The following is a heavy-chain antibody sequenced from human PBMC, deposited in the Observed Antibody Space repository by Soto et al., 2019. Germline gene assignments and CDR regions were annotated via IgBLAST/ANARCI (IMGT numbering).Heavy chain of an antibody. Sequence: QVQLQESGPGLVKPSETLSLTCTVSGGSVSSDSYYWSWIRQPPGKGLEWIGYIYYSGSTNYNPSLKSRVTISVDTSKNQFSRKLSSVTAADTAVYYCARCHGDDTAMVQWWGQGTLVTVSS. CDR3: ARCHGDDTAMVQW. CDR1: GGSVSSDSYY. V-gene: IGHV4-61*01. D-gene: IGHD5-18*01. CDR2: IYYSGST. J-gene: IGHJ4*02.